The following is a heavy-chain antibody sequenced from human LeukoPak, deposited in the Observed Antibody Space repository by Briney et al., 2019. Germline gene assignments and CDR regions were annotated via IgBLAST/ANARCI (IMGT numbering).Heavy chain of an antibody. D-gene: IGHD1-26*01. CDR1: GYTFTSYG. CDR3: ARWPPMYSGSPPDY. CDR2: ISAYNGNT. V-gene: IGHV1-18*01. J-gene: IGHJ4*02. Sequence: ASVKVSCKASGYTFTSYGISWVRQAPGQGLEWMGWISAYNGNTNYAQKLQGRVTMTTDTSASTAYMELRSLRSDATAVYYCARWPPMYSGSPPDYWGQGTLVTVSS.